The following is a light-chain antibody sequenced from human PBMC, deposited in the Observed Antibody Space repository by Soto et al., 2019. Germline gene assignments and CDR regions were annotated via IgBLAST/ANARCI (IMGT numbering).Light chain of an antibody. J-gene: IGLJ1*01. CDR3: SSFTSSSTRV. V-gene: IGLV2-14*03. Sequence: QSVLTQPASVSGSPGQSITISCTGTSSDVGGYNYVSCYQQHPGKAPKLIIYDVSNRPSGVSSRFSGSKSGNTASLTISGLQAEDEADYYCSSFTSSSTRVFGAGTKVTVL. CDR2: DVS. CDR1: SSDVGGYNY.